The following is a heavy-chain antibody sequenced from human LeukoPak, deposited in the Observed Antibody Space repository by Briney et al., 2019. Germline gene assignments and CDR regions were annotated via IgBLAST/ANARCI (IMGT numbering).Heavy chain of an antibody. CDR3: ARAMAVVYSYGKQDY. Sequence: QSGRSLRLSCAASGFTFNDYYMSWIRQAPGKGLEWVSSITASGGNTYYADSVKGRFTISRDNSKNTLYLQMNSLRAEDTAVYYCARAMAVVYSYGKQDYWGQGILVTVSS. CDR2: ITASGGNT. D-gene: IGHD5-18*01. V-gene: IGHV3-23*01. J-gene: IGHJ4*02. CDR1: GFTFNDYY.